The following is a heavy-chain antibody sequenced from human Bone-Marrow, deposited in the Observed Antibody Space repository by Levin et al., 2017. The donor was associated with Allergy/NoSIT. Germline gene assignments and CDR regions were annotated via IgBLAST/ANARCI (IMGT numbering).Heavy chain of an antibody. D-gene: IGHD2-21*01. CDR3: ARLVVGAKGWFAP. J-gene: IGHJ5*02. CDR2: ISTDTGNR. CDR1: GYTFRNYG. V-gene: IGHV1-18*01. Sequence: GESLKISCKASGYTFRNYGISWVRQAPGRGLEWLGWISTDTGNRNYAQNLQGRVTMTTDTSTDTAHLELRSLRSDDTAIYYCARLVVGAKGWFAPWGQGTPVTVSS.